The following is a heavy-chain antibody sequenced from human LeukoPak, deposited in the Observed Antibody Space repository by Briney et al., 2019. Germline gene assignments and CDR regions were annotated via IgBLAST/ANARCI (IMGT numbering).Heavy chain of an antibody. V-gene: IGHV3-21*01. J-gene: IGHJ5*02. CDR1: GFTFSSYS. CDR2: ISSSGSHI. D-gene: IGHD2-2*01. CDR3: ARDLRKVVPATNWFDP. Sequence: GGSLRLSCAASGFTFSSYSMNWVRQAPGKGLEWVSSISSSGSHIYYADSVKGRFTISRDNAKNSLYLQMNSLRAEDTAVYYCARDLRKVVPATNWFDPWGQGTLVTVSS.